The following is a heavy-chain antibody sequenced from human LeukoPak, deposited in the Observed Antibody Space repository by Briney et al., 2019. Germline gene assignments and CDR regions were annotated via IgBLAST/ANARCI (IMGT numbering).Heavy chain of an antibody. J-gene: IGHJ4*02. V-gene: IGHV4-4*07. CDR2: IYARGSA. D-gene: IGHD1-26*01. Sequence: SETLSLTCSVSGGSINSHYLSWIRQPAGKGLEWIGRIYARGSADYNPSLKSRATMSVDTSKNQFSLKLTSVTAADTAVYYCARDRMGATPDYWGQGALVTVSS. CDR3: ARDRMGATPDY. CDR1: GGSINSHY.